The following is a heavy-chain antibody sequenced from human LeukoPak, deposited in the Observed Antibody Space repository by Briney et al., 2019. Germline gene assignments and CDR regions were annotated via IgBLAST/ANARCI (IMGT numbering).Heavy chain of an antibody. CDR2: IYHSGST. CDR1: SGXX. CDR3: XXXXXXXXXXXXDY. V-gene: IGHV4-38-2*01. J-gene: IGHJ4*02. Sequence: SGXXWXWIRQPXGXXLEWIGSIYHSGSTYYXPSLKSRVTISVXTSKXQFSLKLSSVTAADTAVYYXXXXXXXXXXXXXDYWGQXXXVTVSS.